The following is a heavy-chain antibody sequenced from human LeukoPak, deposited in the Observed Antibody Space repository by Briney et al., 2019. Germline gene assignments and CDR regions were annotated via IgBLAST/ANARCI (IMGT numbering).Heavy chain of an antibody. CDR3: AKDRCSSTSCYFY. Sequence: PGGSLRLSCAASGFAVSSYGMHWVRQAPGKGLEWVAFIRYDGSNKYYADSVKGRFTISRDNSKNTLYLQMNSLRAEDTAVYYCAKDRCSSTSCYFYWGQGTLVTVSS. CDR1: GFAVSSYG. J-gene: IGHJ4*02. V-gene: IGHV3-30*02. D-gene: IGHD2-2*01. CDR2: IRYDGSNK.